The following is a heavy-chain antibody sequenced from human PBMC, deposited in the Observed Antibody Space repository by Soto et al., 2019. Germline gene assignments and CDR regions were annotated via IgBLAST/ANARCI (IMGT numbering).Heavy chain of an antibody. D-gene: IGHD3-3*01. CDR3: ARHAIFGVVLYYFDY. Sequence: SETLSLTCTVSGGSISSYYWSWIRQPPGKGLEWIGYIYYSGSTNYNPSLKSRVTISVDTSKNQFSLKLSSVTAADTAVYYCARHAIFGVVLYYFDYWGQGTLVTVSS. CDR1: GGSISSYY. CDR2: IYYSGST. J-gene: IGHJ4*02. V-gene: IGHV4-59*08.